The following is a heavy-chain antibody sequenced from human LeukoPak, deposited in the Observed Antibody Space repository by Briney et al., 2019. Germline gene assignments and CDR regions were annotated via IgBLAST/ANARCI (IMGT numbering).Heavy chain of an antibody. Sequence: PGGSLRLSCAASGFTFSSYSMNWVRQAPGKGLEWVSSISSSSSYIYYADSVKGRFTISRDNAKNSLYLQMNSLRAEDTAVYYWPRVLSLHVFWGVFWFGFAPGGGATL. CDR1: GFTFSSYS. J-gene: IGHJ5*02. V-gene: IGHV3-21*01. CDR3: PRVLSLHVFWGVFWFGFAP. D-gene: IGHD3-3*01. CDR2: ISSSSSYI.